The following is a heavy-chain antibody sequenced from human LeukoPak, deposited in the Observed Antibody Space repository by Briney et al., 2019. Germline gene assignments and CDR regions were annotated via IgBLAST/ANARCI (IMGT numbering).Heavy chain of an antibody. D-gene: IGHD3-22*01. CDR3: ARDRYYFDSSDYYFFDY. V-gene: IGHV1-18*01. Sequence: ASVKVSCKASGYTFSNYGISWVRQAPGQGLEWMGWISAYNGNTYYEQKFQGRVTMTTDTPTNTAHMELRSLRSDDAAVYYYARDRYYFDSSDYYFFDYWGQGTLVTVSS. CDR1: GYTFSNYG. CDR2: ISAYNGNT. J-gene: IGHJ4*02.